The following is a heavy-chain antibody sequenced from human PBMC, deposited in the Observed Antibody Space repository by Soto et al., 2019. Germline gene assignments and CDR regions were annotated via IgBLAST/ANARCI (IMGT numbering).Heavy chain of an antibody. Sequence: QVQLVQSGAEVKKPGSSVKVSCKASGGTFSSYAISWVRQAPGQGLEWMGGIIPIFGTANYAQKFQGRFTMTAEESTSTAAMELRSLRSEDTSVYYCASSENYYDSSGYYYTYWYFDLWGRGTLVTVSS. CDR3: ASSENYYDSSGYYYTYWYFDL. D-gene: IGHD3-22*01. CDR1: GGTFSSYA. J-gene: IGHJ2*01. CDR2: IIPIFGTA. V-gene: IGHV1-69*01.